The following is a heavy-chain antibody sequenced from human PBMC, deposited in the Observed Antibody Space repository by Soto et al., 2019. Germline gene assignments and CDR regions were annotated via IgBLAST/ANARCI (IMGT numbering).Heavy chain of an antibody. Sequence: SETLSLTCTVSGGSISRYYWSWIRQPPGKGLEWIGYIYYSGSTNYNPSLKSRVTISVDTSKNQFSLKLSSVTAADTAVYYCARHATPTGYSYVEDYYYMDVWGKGTTVTVSS. D-gene: IGHD5-18*01. CDR1: GGSISRYY. J-gene: IGHJ6*03. V-gene: IGHV4-59*08. CDR3: ARHATPTGYSYVEDYYYMDV. CDR2: IYYSGST.